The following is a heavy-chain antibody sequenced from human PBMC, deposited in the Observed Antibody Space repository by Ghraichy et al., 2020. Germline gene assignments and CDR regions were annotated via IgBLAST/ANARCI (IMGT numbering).Heavy chain of an antibody. CDR3: ARGPYDSSGYFVY. CDR2: TRNKANSYTT. V-gene: IGHV3-72*01. J-gene: IGHJ4*02. D-gene: IGHD3-22*01. Sequence: LSLTCAASGFTFRDHYMDWVRQAPGKGLEWVGRTRNKANSYTTEYAASVKGRFTISRDDSKNSLYLQMNSLKTEDTAVYYCARGPYDSSGYFVYWGQGTLVTVSS. CDR1: GFTFRDHY.